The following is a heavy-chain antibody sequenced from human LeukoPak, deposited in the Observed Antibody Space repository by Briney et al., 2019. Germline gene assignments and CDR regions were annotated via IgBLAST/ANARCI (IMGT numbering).Heavy chain of an antibody. CDR3: AREIREWLLPYYYYYMDV. V-gene: IGHV3-7*01. CDR1: GFTFSSYW. Sequence: GGSLRLSCAASGFTFSSYWMSWVRQAPGKGLEWVANIKQDGSEKYYVDSVKGRFTISRDNAKNSLYLQMSSLRAEDTAVYYCAREIREWLLPYYYYYMDVWGKGTTVTVSS. D-gene: IGHD3-3*01. J-gene: IGHJ6*03. CDR2: IKQDGSEK.